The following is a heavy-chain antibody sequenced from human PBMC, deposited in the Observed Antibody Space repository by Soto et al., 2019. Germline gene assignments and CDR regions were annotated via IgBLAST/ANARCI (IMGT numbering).Heavy chain of an antibody. CDR2: ISYDGSNK. D-gene: IGHD4-17*01. J-gene: IGHJ3*02. CDR3: AKEDYGDYGDAFDI. Sequence: QVQLVESGGGVVQPGRSLRLSCAASGFTFSSYGMHWVRQAPGTGLEWVAVISYDGSNKYYADSVKGRFTISRDNSKNTLYLQMNSLRAEDTAVDYCAKEDYGDYGDAFDIWGQGTMVTVS. CDR1: GFTFSSYG. V-gene: IGHV3-30*18.